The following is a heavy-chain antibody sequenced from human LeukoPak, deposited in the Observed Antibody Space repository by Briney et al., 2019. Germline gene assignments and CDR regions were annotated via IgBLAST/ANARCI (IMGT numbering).Heavy chain of an antibody. V-gene: IGHV1-46*01. CDR2: INPSGGST. CDR3: ASLAYCGGDCSTLNAFDI. CDR1: GYTFTSYY. Sequence: ASVNVSCKASGYTFTSYYMHWVRQAPGQGLEWMGIINPSGGSTSYAQKFQGRVTMTRDTSTSTVYMELSSLRSEDTAVYYCASLAYCGGDCSTLNAFDIWGQGTMVTVSS. D-gene: IGHD2-21*01. J-gene: IGHJ3*02.